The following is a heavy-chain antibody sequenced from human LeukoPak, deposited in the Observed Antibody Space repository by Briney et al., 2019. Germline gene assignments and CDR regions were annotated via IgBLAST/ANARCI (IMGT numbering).Heavy chain of an antibody. CDR1: GFTFSSYG. Sequence: GGSLRLSCAASGFTFSSYGMNWVRQAPGKRLEWVAVIWYDGSNKYYGDSVKGRFTISRDNSKNTVSLQMNSLRVEDTAVYYCARLGSSWSFDYWGQGTLVTVSS. CDR3: ARLGSSWSFDY. V-gene: IGHV3-33*01. CDR2: IWYDGSNK. D-gene: IGHD6-13*01. J-gene: IGHJ4*02.